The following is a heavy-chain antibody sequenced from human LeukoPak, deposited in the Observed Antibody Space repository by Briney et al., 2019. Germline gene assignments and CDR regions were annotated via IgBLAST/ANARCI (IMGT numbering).Heavy chain of an antibody. J-gene: IGHJ5*02. V-gene: IGHV1-2*02. Sequence: ASVKVSCKASGYTFTGYYMHWVRQAPGQGLEWMGWINPNSGGTNYAQKFQGRVTMTRDTSISTAYMELSRLRSDDTAVYYCARADYDFWSGSHNWFDPWGQGTLVTVSS. D-gene: IGHD3-3*01. CDR2: INPNSGGT. CDR3: ARADYDFWSGSHNWFDP. CDR1: GYTFTGYY.